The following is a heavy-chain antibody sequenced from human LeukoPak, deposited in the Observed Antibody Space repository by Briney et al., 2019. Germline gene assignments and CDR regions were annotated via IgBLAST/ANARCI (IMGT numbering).Heavy chain of an antibody. V-gene: IGHV4-59*01. CDR3: AREVVAAAGTVDY. D-gene: IGHD6-13*01. Sequence: SETLSLTCTVSGGSISSFYWNWIRQPPGKGLEWIGYIYYSGSTNYNPSLKSRVTISVDTSKNQFSLKLSSVTAADTAVYYCAREVVAAAGTVDYWGQGTLVTVSS. CDR1: GGSISSFY. CDR2: IYYSGST. J-gene: IGHJ4*02.